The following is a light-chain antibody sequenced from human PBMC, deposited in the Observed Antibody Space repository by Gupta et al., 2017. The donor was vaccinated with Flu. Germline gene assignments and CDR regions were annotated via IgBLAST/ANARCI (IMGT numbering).Light chain of an antibody. CDR1: QNLFRGFHNWNY. J-gene: IGKJ4*01. CDR2: WAS. Sequence: DIEMSQSLASLAVSLGERATIDCKSSQNLFRGFHNWNYLAWYQQKPGQPPKLLICWASTRESGVPDRFSGSGSGTDFALTISSLQAEDVAVYYCQQYYTTPITFGGGTKVEIK. V-gene: IGKV4-1*01. CDR3: QQYYTTPIT.